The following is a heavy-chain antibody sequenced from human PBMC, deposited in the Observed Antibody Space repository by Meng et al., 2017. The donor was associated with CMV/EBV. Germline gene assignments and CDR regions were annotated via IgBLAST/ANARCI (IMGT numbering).Heavy chain of an antibody. CDR1: GFTFSNYE. CDR2: ISSSGSTI. D-gene: IGHD2-2*01. V-gene: IGHV3-48*03. Sequence: GESLKISCAASGFTFSNYEMNWVRQAPGKGLEWVSYISSSGSTIYYADSVKGRFTISRDNAKNSLYLQMNSLRAEDTAVYYCARLDPGPLFCSSTSCYGGFGMDVWGQGTTVTVSS. J-gene: IGHJ6*02. CDR3: ARLDPGPLFCSSTSCYGGFGMDV.